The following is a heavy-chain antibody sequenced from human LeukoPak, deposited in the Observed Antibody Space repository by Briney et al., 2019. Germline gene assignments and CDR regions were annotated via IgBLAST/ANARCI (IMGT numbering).Heavy chain of an antibody. Sequence: GGSLRLSCAASGFTFSSYAMHWVRQAPGKGLEWVAVISYDGSNKYYADSVKGRFTISRDNSKNTLYLQVNSLRAEDTAVYYCAGISGSYGYFDYWGQGTLVTVSS. CDR1: GFTFSSYA. J-gene: IGHJ4*02. V-gene: IGHV3-30-3*01. CDR3: AGISGSYGYFDY. D-gene: IGHD1-26*01. CDR2: ISYDGSNK.